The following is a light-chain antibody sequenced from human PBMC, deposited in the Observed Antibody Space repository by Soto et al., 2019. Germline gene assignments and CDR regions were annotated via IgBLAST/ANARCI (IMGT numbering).Light chain of an antibody. CDR1: QSINGW. Sequence: DIQITQSPSTLSASVGDRVTITCRASQSINGWLAWYQQKPGKAPKVLIYKASSLESGVPSRFSGSGSGTEFTLTISTLQPDDFATYYCQQYHNYWTFGQGTKVDIK. V-gene: IGKV1-5*03. CDR2: KAS. J-gene: IGKJ1*01. CDR3: QQYHNYWT.